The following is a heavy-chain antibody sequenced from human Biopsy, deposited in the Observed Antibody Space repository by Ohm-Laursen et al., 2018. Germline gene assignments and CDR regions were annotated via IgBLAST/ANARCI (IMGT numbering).Heavy chain of an antibody. D-gene: IGHD6-19*01. CDR3: ARGMRSSGWPYFDS. V-gene: IGHV4-61*01. Sequence: SETLSPTCTVSGDSVSSGSFYWTWIRQPPGQGLEYIGYIYDRGSTANYNPSLESRVTMSVDMPKNQFFLKLSSVTAADTAIYYCARGMRSSGWPYFDSWGQGTLVTVSS. CDR2: IYDRGSTA. J-gene: IGHJ4*02. CDR1: GDSVSSGSFY.